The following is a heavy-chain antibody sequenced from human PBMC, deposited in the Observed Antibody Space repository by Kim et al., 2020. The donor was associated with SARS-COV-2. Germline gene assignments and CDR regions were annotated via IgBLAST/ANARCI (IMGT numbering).Heavy chain of an antibody. CDR2: IYYSGST. Sequence: SETLSLTCTVSGGSISSSSYYWGWIRQPPGKGLEWIGSIYYSGSTYYNPSLKSRVTISVDTSKNQFSLKLSSVTAADTAVYYCARQGAVAGTFDYWGQGTLVTVSS. CDR1: GGSISSSSYY. V-gene: IGHV4-39*01. J-gene: IGHJ4*02. D-gene: IGHD6-19*01. CDR3: ARQGAVAGTFDY.